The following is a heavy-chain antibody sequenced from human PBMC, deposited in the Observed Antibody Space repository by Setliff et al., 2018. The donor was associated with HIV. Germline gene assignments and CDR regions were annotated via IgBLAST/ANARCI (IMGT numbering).Heavy chain of an antibody. CDR2: ISGSAGST. CDR1: GFTFSSYA. V-gene: IGHV3-23*01. D-gene: IGHD2-8*02. CDR3: ARDSYWLDY. Sequence: PGGSLRLSCAASGFTFSSYAMSWVRQAPGEGLEWVSAISGSAGSTYYADSVKVRFTISRDKAKNSLYLQMNSLRAEDTAVYYCARDSYWLDYWGQGTLVTVSS. J-gene: IGHJ4*02.